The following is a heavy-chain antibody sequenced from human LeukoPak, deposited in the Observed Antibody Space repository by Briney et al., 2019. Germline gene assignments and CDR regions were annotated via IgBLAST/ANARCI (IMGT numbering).Heavy chain of an antibody. CDR2: ISYDGSNK. Sequence: PGRSLRLSCAASGFTFSSYGMHWVRQAPGKGLEWVAVISYDGSNKYYADSVKGRFTISRDNSKNTLYLQMNSLRAEDTAVYYCAKSGGDYDFWSGYYGGTDYWGQGTLVTVSS. J-gene: IGHJ4*02. D-gene: IGHD3-3*01. V-gene: IGHV3-30*18. CDR3: AKSGGDYDFWSGYYGGTDY. CDR1: GFTFSSYG.